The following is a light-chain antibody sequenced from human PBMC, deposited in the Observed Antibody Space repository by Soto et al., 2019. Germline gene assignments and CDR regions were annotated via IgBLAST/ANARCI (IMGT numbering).Light chain of an antibody. CDR3: QQYKNWPPLT. CDR2: DAS. CDR1: QSVDSQ. J-gene: IGKJ4*01. Sequence: EIVMTQSPATLSVSPGEGATLSCRASQSVDSQLAWYQQKPGQSPRLLIYDASTRATGIPARFSGTGSGTEFTLTISSLQSEDFAVYYCQQYKNWPPLTFGGGTKVEIK. V-gene: IGKV3-15*01.